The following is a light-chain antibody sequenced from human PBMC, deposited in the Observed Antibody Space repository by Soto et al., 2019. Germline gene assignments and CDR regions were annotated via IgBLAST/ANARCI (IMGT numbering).Light chain of an antibody. J-gene: IGLJ2*01. CDR1: SSNIGSNT. V-gene: IGLV1-44*01. CDR3: AAWDDSLNGLV. CDR2: SNN. Sequence: QSVLTQPPSASGTPGQRVTISCSGSSSNIGSNTVNWYHQFPGTAPKLLIYSNNQRPSGVPDRFSGSKSGTSASLAISGLQSDDEADYYCAAWDDSLNGLVFGGGTKLTVL.